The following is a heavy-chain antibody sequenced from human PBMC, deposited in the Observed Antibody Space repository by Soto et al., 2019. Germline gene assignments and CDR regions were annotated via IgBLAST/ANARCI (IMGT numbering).Heavy chain of an antibody. V-gene: IGHV3-9*01. D-gene: IGHD3-22*01. CDR2: LSWDSGRV. CDR1: GFTFENYA. Sequence: EVQLVESGGGLVQPGRSLRLSCAASGFTFENYAMHWVRQAPGKGLKWVSGLSWDSGRVGNAASVKGRFIISRDNAKNSLSLQMDGLRPEDTGLYFCAKDQGPFYSYSIGGHDAFDAWGQGTMVTVSS. J-gene: IGHJ3*01. CDR3: AKDQGPFYSYSIGGHDAFDA.